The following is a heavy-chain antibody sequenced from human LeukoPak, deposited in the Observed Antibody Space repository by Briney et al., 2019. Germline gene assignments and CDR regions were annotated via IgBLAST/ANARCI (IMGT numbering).Heavy chain of an antibody. D-gene: IGHD6-6*01. CDR3: ARIYSSSLGYDY. Sequence: VGSLRLSSAASAFTFTSYSMNSVRQAPGKGLEWVSFISTSSSYIHYADSVKGRFTISRDNAKNSLYLQMNSLRAEDTAVYYCARIYSSSLGYDYWGQGTLVTVSS. J-gene: IGHJ4*02. CDR2: ISTSSSYI. CDR1: AFTFTSYS. V-gene: IGHV3-21*01.